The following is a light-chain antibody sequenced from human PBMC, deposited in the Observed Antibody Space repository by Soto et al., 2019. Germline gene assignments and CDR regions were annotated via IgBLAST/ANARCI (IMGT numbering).Light chain of an antibody. CDR1: ESVSNT. J-gene: IGKJ4*01. CDR2: GAS. CDR3: QQYNKWPLT. Sequence: EIVLTQSPATLSVSQGERATLSCRASESVSNTLAWYQQKPGQAPRLLIFGASARATGTPARFSGSGSGTEFTLTISSLQSEDFAVYYCQQYNKWPLTFGGGTKVEIK. V-gene: IGKV3-15*01.